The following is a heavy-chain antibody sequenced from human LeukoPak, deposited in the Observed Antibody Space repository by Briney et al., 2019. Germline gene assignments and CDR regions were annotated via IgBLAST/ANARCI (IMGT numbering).Heavy chain of an antibody. D-gene: IGHD3-22*01. CDR1: GFTFSIYA. Sequence: GGSLRLSCAASGFTFSIYAMSWVRQAPGKGLEWVSAISGSGGTAYYADSVKGRFTISRDNSKNTLYLQMNSLRAEDTAVYYCAKKGYYDGSGYYMYYFDHWGQGTLVTVSS. CDR2: ISGSGGTA. CDR3: AKKGYYDGSGYYMYYFDH. J-gene: IGHJ4*02. V-gene: IGHV3-23*01.